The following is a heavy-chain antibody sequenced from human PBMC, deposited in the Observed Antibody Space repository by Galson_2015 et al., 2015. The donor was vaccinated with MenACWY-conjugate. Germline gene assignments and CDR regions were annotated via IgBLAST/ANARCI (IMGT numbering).Heavy chain of an antibody. V-gene: IGHV3-15*07. CDR1: GFTFTSAW. J-gene: IGHJ3*02. Sequence: SLRLSCAASGFTFTSAWLSWVRQAPGKGLEWVGRIKSTADGGTTDYAAPVKGRFTISRDDSKNTLYLQMNSLRTEDTAVYYCATDGRSSGWRGAFAIRGQGTMVTVSS. D-gene: IGHD6-19*01. CDR3: ATDGRSSGWRGAFAI. CDR2: IKSTADGGTT.